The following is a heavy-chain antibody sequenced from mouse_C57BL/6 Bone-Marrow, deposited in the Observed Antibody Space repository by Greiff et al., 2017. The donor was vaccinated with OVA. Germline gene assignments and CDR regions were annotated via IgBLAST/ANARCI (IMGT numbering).Heavy chain of an antibody. V-gene: IGHV14-3*01. J-gene: IGHJ3*01. CDR1: GFTITNTY. D-gene: IGHD1-1*01. CDR3: ARDYGSRGRGFAY. CDR2: IDPANGNT. Sequence: DVKLQESVAELVRPGASVKLSCTASGFTITNTYMHWVKQRPEQGLEWIGRIDPANGNTKYAPKFQGKATITVDTSSNTAYLQLSSLTSEDTAIYYCARDYGSRGRGFAYWGQGTLVTVSA.